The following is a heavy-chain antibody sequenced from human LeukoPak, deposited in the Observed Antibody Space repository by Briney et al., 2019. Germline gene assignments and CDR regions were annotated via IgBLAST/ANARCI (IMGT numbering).Heavy chain of an antibody. Sequence: PGGSLRLSCAASGFTFSSYSMNWVRQAPGKGLEWVSTIRASGDRTYYAESVKGRFTMSGDKSKNTLYLQMNSLRAEDTAVYYCAKDYGDHRPRAFDIWGQGTMVTVSS. D-gene: IGHD4-17*01. V-gene: IGHV3-23*01. CDR2: IRASGDRT. CDR3: AKDYGDHRPRAFDI. CDR1: GFTFSSYS. J-gene: IGHJ3*02.